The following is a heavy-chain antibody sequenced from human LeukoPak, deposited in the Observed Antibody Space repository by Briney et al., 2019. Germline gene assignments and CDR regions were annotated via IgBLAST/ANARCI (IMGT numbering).Heavy chain of an antibody. V-gene: IGHV3-48*03. CDR1: GFTFSSYE. Sequence: GGSLRLSCSASGFTFSSYEMNWVRQAPGKGLEWVSYISGSGSTRYYADSVKGRFTISRDNAKNSLYLQMNSLRAEDTALYYCARVEQQLVRGYWGQGTLVTVSS. D-gene: IGHD6-13*01. CDR2: ISGSGSTR. J-gene: IGHJ4*02. CDR3: ARVEQQLVRGY.